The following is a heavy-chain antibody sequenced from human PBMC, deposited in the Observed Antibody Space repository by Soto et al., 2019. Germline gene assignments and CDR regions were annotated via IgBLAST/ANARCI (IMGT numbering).Heavy chain of an antibody. CDR2: IYYSGST. V-gene: IGHV4-39*01. J-gene: IGHJ5*02. CDR3: ARHSYSSTGIDNWFDP. CDR1: GGSISSSSYY. D-gene: IGHD6-13*01. Sequence: SETLSLTCTVSGGSISSSSYYWGWIRQPPGKGLEWIGSIYYSGSTYYNPSLKSRVTISVDTSKNQFSLKLSSVTAADTAVYYCARHSYSSTGIDNWFDPWGQGTLVTVSS.